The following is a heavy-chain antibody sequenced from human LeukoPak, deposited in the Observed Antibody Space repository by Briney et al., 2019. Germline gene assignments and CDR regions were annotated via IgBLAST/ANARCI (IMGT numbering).Heavy chain of an antibody. CDR3: AKDLLWFGELTPPDFDY. J-gene: IGHJ4*02. CDR1: GFTFSSYG. D-gene: IGHD3-10*01. V-gene: IGHV3-23*01. Sequence: GGSLRLSCAASGFTFSSYGMTWVRQAPGKGLEWVAAISDSGTRTFYADSVKGRFTISRDNSKNTLYLQMNSLRAEDTAVYYCAKDLLWFGELTPPDFDYWGQGTLVTVSS. CDR2: ISDSGTRT.